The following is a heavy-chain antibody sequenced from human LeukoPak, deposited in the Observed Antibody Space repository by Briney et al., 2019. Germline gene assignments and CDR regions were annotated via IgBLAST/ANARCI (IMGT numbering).Heavy chain of an antibody. J-gene: IGHJ6*02. V-gene: IGHV1-2*02. D-gene: IGHD4-23*01. CDR3: ARERGVVTPYYYYGMDV. Sequence: ASVKVSCKASGYTFTGYYMHWVRQAPGQGLEWMGCINPNSGGTNYAQKFQGRVTMTRDTSISTAYMELSRLRSDDTAVYYCARERGVVTPYYYYGMDVWGQGTTVTVSS. CDR2: INPNSGGT. CDR1: GYTFTGYY.